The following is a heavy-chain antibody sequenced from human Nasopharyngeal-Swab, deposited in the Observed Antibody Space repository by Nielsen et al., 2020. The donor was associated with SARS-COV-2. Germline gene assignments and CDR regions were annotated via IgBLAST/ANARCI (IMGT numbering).Heavy chain of an antibody. CDR1: GFTINSHN. V-gene: IGHV3-48*01. J-gene: IGHJ3*02. CDR2: ISSSSSTI. CDR3: ARVDYGGNLDAFDI. D-gene: IGHD4-23*01. Sequence: GESLKISCAASGFTINSHNLNWIRQAPGKGLEWISYISSSSSTIYYAASVKGRFTISRDNAKNSLYLQMNSLRAEDTAVYYCARVDYGGNLDAFDIWGQGTMVTVSS.